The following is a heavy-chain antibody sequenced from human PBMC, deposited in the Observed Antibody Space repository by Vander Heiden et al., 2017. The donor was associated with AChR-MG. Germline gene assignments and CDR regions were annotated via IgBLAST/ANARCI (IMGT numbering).Heavy chain of an antibody. CDR2: FIPIFGTA. V-gene: IGHV1-69*01. CDR3: ARVLWGRTDYYYGMDV. D-gene: IGHD3-16*01. CDR1: GGTVSSYA. J-gene: IGHJ6*02. Sequence: QVQLVQSAAEVKKPGTSVKVSCKATGGTVSSYAISWGRHAPGQGLEGRGGFIPIFGTAKYAQKFQGRVTITADESTSTAYMELSSLRSEDTAVYYCARVLWGRTDYYYGMDVWGQGTTVTVSS.